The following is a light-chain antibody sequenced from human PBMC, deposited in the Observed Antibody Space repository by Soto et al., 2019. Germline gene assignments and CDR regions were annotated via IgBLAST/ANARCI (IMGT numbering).Light chain of an antibody. CDR1: GTDVGQYNY. J-gene: IGLJ1*01. Sequence: QSVLTQPPSASGSPGQSVTISCTGAGTDVGQYNYVSWYQQHPGKAPKLLIHHVSRRPSGVPARFSGSKSGNTASLTVSGLQAEDEADYYCSSYTVSNTYIFGPGTKVTVL. CDR2: HVS. V-gene: IGLV2-8*01. CDR3: SSYTVSNTYI.